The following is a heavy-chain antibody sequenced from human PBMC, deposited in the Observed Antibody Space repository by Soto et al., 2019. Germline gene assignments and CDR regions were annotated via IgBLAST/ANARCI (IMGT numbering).Heavy chain of an antibody. V-gene: IGHV4-39*01. J-gene: IGHJ5*02. D-gene: IGHD5-18*01. CDR3: ASGRYSYGGNWFDP. CDR2: IYYSGST. CDR1: GGSISSSSYY. Sequence: PSLTCTVSGGSISSSSYYWGWIRQPPGKGLEWIGSIYYSGSTYYNPSLKSRVTISVDTSKNQFSLKLSSVTAADTAVYYCASGRYSYGGNWFDPWGQGTLVTVSS.